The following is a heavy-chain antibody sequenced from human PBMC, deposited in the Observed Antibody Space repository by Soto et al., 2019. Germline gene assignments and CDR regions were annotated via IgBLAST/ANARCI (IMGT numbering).Heavy chain of an antibody. CDR3: ARHRITMVRGGRSYGMDV. CDR1: GYSFTSYC. D-gene: IGHD3-10*01. V-gene: IGHV5-51*01. Sequence: GESLKISGKGSGYSFTSYCIGWVRQMPGKGLEWMGIIYPGDSDTRYSPSFQGQVTISADKSISTAYLQWSSLKASDTAMYYCARHRITMVRGGRSYGMDVWGQGTTVTVSS. CDR2: IYPGDSDT. J-gene: IGHJ6*02.